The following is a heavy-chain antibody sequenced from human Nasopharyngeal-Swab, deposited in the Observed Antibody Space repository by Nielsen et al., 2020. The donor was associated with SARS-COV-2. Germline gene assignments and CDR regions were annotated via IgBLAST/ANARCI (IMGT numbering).Heavy chain of an antibody. D-gene: IGHD5-12*01. J-gene: IGHJ4*02. CDR3: AREGSFVAPDTFDR. CDR2: LSKSSSTV. Sequence: GGSLRLSCAASGFTFSNYNMHWVRQAPGKGLEWISYLSKSSSTVYYADSVKGRITISRDNAKSSLYLQMNRLTNEDTAVYYCAREGSFVAPDTFDRWGQGTLVTVSS. V-gene: IGHV3-48*02. CDR1: GFTFSNYN.